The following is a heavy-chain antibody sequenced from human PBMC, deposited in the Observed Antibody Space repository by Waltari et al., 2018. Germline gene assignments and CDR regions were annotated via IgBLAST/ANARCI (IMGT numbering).Heavy chain of an antibody. Sequence: QLQLQESGPGLVKPSETLSLPCTVSGSSISSPTYYLAWIRQPPGKGLEWIGSIYYSGTTYYKPSLKRRVTISADTSKNQFSLNLRSVTAADTAVYYCAGHSLYNSSWYWGQGTLVTVSS. CDR2: IYYSGTT. D-gene: IGHD6-13*01. CDR3: AGHSLYNSSWY. CDR1: GSSISSPTYY. V-gene: IGHV4-39*01. J-gene: IGHJ4*02.